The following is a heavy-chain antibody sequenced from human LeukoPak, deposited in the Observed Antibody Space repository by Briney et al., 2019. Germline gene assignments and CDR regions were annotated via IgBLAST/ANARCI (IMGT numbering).Heavy chain of an antibody. V-gene: IGHV1-2*02. CDR1: GYTFTGYH. J-gene: IGHJ4*02. Sequence: GASVKVSCKASGYTFTGYHMHWVRQAPGQGLEWMGWINPNSGGTNYAQKFQGRVTMTRGTSISTAYMELSRLRSDDTAVYYCARAYSGSYGNYWGQGTLVTVSS. D-gene: IGHD1-26*01. CDR3: ARAYSGSYGNY. CDR2: INPNSGGT.